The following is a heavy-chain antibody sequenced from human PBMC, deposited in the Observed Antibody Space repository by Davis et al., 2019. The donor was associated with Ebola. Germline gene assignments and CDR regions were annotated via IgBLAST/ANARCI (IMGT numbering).Heavy chain of an antibody. CDR2: IKQEGSEK. Sequence: GESLKISCAASGFTFSRYWMTWVRQAPGKGLEWVANIKQEGSEKYYVDSVKGRFTISRDNAKNSLYLQMSSLRVEDTAIYYCATDYDFWSGRRQLDFWGQGTLVTVSS. D-gene: IGHD3-3*01. V-gene: IGHV3-7*01. CDR3: ATDYDFWSGRRQLDF. CDR1: GFTFSRYW. J-gene: IGHJ4*02.